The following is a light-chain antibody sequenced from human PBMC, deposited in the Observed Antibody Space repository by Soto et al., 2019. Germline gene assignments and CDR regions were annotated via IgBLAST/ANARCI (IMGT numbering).Light chain of an antibody. CDR1: SGHSSYA. V-gene: IGLV4-69*01. J-gene: IGLJ2*01. CDR2: LNSDGSH. Sequence: QLVLTQSPSASASLGASVKLTCTLSSGHSSYAIAWHQQQPEKGPRYSMKLNSDGSHNKGDGIPVRFSGSSSGAERYLTISSLQSEDEADYYCQTWGTGIQVFGGGTKLTVL. CDR3: QTWGTGIQV.